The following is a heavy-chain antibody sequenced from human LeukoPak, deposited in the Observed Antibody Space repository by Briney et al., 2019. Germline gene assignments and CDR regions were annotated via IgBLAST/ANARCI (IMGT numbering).Heavy chain of an antibody. J-gene: IGHJ4*02. Sequence: PSETLSLTCTVSGGSISSYYWSWLRQPPGKGLEWIAYIYYSGSTNYNPSLKSRVTISVDTSKNQFSLKLSPVTAADTAVYYCATLLSSSWSFDYWGQGTLVTVSS. D-gene: IGHD6-13*01. CDR3: ATLLSSSWSFDY. CDR2: IYYSGST. V-gene: IGHV4-59*08. CDR1: GGSISSYY.